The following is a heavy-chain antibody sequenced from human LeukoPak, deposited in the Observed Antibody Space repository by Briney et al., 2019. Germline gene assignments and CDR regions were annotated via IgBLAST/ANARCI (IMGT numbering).Heavy chain of an antibody. D-gene: IGHD2/OR15-2a*01. J-gene: IGHJ5*02. CDR1: GYTFTSYG. CDR3: ARDPSFLNWFDP. Sequence: ASVKVSCKASGYTFTSYGISWVRQAPGQGLEWMGWISAYNGNTNYAQKLQGRVTMTTDTSTSTAYMELSRLRSDDTAVYYCARDPSFLNWFDPWGQGTLVTVSS. V-gene: IGHV1-18*01. CDR2: ISAYNGNT.